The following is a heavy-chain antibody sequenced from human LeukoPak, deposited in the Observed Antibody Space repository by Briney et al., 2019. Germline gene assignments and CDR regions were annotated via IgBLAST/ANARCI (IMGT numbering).Heavy chain of an antibody. CDR2: IYTSGST. D-gene: IGHD6-13*01. J-gene: IGHJ4*02. V-gene: IGHV4-4*07. Sequence: SETLSLTCTVSGGSISSYYWSWIRQPAGKGLEWIGRIYTSGSTNYNPSLKSRVTMSVDTSKNQFSLKLSSVTAADTAVYYCASWGIAAPFFDYWGQGTLVTVSS. CDR1: GGSISSYY. CDR3: ASWGIAAPFFDY.